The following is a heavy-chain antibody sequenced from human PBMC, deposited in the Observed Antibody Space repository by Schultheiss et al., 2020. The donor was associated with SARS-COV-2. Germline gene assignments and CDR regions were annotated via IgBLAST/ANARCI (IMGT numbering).Heavy chain of an antibody. D-gene: IGHD4-17*01. J-gene: IGHJ4*02. CDR1: GFTFNTYN. CDR3: ASFRTTVTH. V-gene: IGHV3-21*01. Sequence: GGSLRLSCAASGFTFNTYNMHWVRQAPGKGLEFVASIRSNGRDKYYADSMEGRFTVSRDNSKNTLYLQMNSLRAEDTAVYYCASFRTTVTHWGQGTLVTVSS. CDR2: IRSNGRDK.